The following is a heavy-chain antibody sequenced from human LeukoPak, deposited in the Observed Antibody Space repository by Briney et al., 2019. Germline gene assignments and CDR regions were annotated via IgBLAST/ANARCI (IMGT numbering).Heavy chain of an antibody. CDR1: GYTFTSYA. D-gene: IGHD5-18*01. CDR3: ARGGVAAMVYYFDY. CDR2: INAGNGNT. Sequence: ASVKASCKASGYTFTSYAMHWVRQAPGQRLEWMGWINAGNGNTKYSQKFQGRVTITRDTSASTAYMELSSLRSEDTAVYYCARGGVAAMVYYFDYWGQGTLVTVSS. J-gene: IGHJ4*02. V-gene: IGHV1-3*01.